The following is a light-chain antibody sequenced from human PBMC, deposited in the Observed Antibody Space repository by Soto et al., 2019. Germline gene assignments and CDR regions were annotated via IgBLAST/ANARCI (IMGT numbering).Light chain of an antibody. CDR3: QQYNNWPRTWT. J-gene: IGKJ1*01. CDR1: QSVSSN. CDR2: GAS. V-gene: IGKV3-15*01. Sequence: EIVMTQSPATLSVSPGERATLSCRASQSVSSNLAWYQQKPGQASRLLIYGASTRATGIPARFSGSGSGTEFTLTISSLQSEDFAVYYCQQYNNWPRTWTFGQGTKVEIK.